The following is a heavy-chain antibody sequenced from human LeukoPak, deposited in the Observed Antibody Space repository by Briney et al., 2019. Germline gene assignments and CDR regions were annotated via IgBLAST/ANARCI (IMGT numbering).Heavy chain of an antibody. CDR3: ARVSGTYCGSC. D-gene: IGHD2-21*01. CDR2: IIPILGIA. V-gene: IGHV1-69*04. CDR1: GGTFSSYA. J-gene: IGHJ4*02. Sequence: GASVKVSCKASGGTFSSYAISWVRQAPGQGLEWMGRIIPILGIANYAQKFQGRVTITADKSTSTAYMELSSLRSEDTAEYYCARVSGTYCGSCWGQGTLVTVSS.